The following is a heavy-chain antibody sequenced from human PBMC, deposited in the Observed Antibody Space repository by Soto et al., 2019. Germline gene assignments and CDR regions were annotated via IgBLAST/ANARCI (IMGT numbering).Heavy chain of an antibody. CDR1: GGSISSYY. Sequence: QVQLQESGPGLVKPSETLSLTCTVSGGSISSYYWSWLRQHAGKGLEWIGRIYTSGSTNYNPSLKSRVTMSVDTSKNRFDLTLSSVTAADTAVYYCARLEGRPFHYWGQETLVTVSS. CDR3: ARLEGRPFHY. CDR2: IYTSGST. J-gene: IGHJ4*02. V-gene: IGHV4-4*07.